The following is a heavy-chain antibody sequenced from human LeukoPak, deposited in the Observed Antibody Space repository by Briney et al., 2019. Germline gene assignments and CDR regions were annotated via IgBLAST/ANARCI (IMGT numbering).Heavy chain of an antibody. J-gene: IGHJ4*02. D-gene: IGHD1-14*01. CDR3: ARVRDPRYNFFDS. CDR2: IYASGTT. Sequence: SETLSLTCTVSGDFISSYYWTWIRQSAAKGLEWIGRIYASGTTNYNPSLKSRVIMSIDTSKNQFSLRVNSVTAADTAVYYCARVRDPRYNFFDSWGQGTLVTVSS. CDR1: GDFISSYY. V-gene: IGHV4-4*07.